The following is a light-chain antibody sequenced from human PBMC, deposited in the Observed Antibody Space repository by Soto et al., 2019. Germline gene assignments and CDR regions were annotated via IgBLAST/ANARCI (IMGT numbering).Light chain of an antibody. CDR1: QDISSG. J-gene: IGKJ1*01. V-gene: IGKV1-12*01. CDR3: QQAHSFPRT. CDR2: AAS. Sequence: DIQMTQSPSFVSASIGDRVTITCRASQDISSGLAWYQQIPGKAPKLLIYAASSLQSGVPSRFSGSGSGTDFTLTISSLQPEDFATYHCQQAHSFPRTFGQGTKVEI.